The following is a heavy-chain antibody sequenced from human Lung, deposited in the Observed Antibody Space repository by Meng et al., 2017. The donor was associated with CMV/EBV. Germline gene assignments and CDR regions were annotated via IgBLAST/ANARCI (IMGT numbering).Heavy chain of an antibody. J-gene: IGHJ6*01. V-gene: IGHV3-74*01. CDR1: GFTFSSYW. Sequence: GEXXKISCAASGFTFSSYWMHWVRQAPGKGLVWVSRINSDGSSTSYADSVKGRFTISRDNAKNTLYLQMNSLRAEDTAVYYCARVFDYDFWSGYYTNGMDVWXQGNXV. CDR3: ARVFDYDFWSGYYTNGMDV. D-gene: IGHD3-3*01. CDR2: INSDGSST.